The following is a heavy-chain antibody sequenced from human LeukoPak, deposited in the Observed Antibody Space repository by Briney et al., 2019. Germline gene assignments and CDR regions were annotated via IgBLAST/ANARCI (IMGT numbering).Heavy chain of an antibody. CDR3: ATSSYDTPGAFDY. D-gene: IGHD3-22*01. CDR1: GYTFTNYG. CDR2: IIPIFGTA. V-gene: IGHV1-69*13. J-gene: IGHJ4*02. Sequence: ASVKVSCKASGYTFTNYGISWVRQAPGQGLEWMGGIIPIFGTANYAQKFQGRVTITADESTSTAYMELSSLRSEDTAVYYCATSSYDTPGAFDYWGQGTLVTVSS.